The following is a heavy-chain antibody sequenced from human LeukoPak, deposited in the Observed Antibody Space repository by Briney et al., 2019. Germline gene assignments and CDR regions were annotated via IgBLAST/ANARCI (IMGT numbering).Heavy chain of an antibody. D-gene: IGHD2-2*02. CDR3: ARAADGYCSSTSCYKGLRDYYYGMDV. V-gene: IGHV1-2*06. J-gene: IGHJ6*02. CDR2: INPNSGGT. Sequence: GASVKVSCKASGYTFTGYYMHWVRQAPGQGLEWMGRINPNSGGTNYAQKFQGRVTMTRDTSTSTVYMELSSLRSEDTAVYYCARAADGYCSSTSCYKGLRDYYYGMDVWGQGTTVTVSS. CDR1: GYTFTGYY.